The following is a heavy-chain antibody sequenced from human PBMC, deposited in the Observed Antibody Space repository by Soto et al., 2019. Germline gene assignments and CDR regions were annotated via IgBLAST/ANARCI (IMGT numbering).Heavy chain of an antibody. D-gene: IGHD3-22*01. J-gene: IGHJ4*02. Sequence: GGSLRLSCAASGFTFSSYAMHWVRQAPGKGLEWVAVISYDGSNKYYADSVKGRFTISRDNSKNTLYLQMNSLRAEDSAVYYCARDPKIVAYFDYWGQGTLVTVSS. CDR1: GFTFSSYA. V-gene: IGHV3-30-3*01. CDR2: ISYDGSNK. CDR3: ARDPKIVAYFDY.